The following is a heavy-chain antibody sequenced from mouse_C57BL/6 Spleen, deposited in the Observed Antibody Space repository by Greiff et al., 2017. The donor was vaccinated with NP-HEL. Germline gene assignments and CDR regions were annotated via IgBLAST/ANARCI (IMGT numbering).Heavy chain of an antibody. J-gene: IGHJ3*01. D-gene: IGHD2-1*01. CDR3: ARDYGNSFAY. V-gene: IGHV7-3*01. Sequence: EVKVVESGGGLVQPGGSLSLSCAASGFTFTDYYMSWVRQPPGKALEWLGFIRNKANGYTTEYSASVKGRFTISRDNSQSILYLQMNALRAEDSATYYCARDYGNSFAYWGQGTLVTVSA. CDR1: GFTFTDYY. CDR2: IRNKANGYTT.